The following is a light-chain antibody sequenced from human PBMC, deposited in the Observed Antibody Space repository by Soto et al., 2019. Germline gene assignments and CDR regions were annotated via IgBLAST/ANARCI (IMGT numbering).Light chain of an antibody. Sequence: QSVLTQPPSASGTPGQRVTISCSGSSSNTGSNYVYWYQQFPGTAPKPLIYSNDKRPSGVPDRFSGSKSGTSASLAISGLRSEDEADYFCVSWDNSLSGRVFGGVTKLTVL. CDR3: VSWDNSLSGRV. J-gene: IGLJ3*02. CDR1: SSNTGSNY. V-gene: IGLV1-47*02. CDR2: SND.